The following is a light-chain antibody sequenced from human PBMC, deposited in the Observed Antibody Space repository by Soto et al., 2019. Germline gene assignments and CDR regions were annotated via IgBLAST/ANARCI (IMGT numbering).Light chain of an antibody. CDR2: GDN. V-gene: IGLV1-44*01. J-gene: IGLJ3*02. Sequence: QSVLAQPPSASGTPGQRVTISCSGSSSNIGTITVNWYQHLPGTAPKLLIYGDNQRPSGVPDRFSGSKSGTSASLAINGLQSEDEADYYCVLWDDSIHNWVFGGGTKLTVL. CDR1: SSNIGTIT. CDR3: VLWDDSIHNWV.